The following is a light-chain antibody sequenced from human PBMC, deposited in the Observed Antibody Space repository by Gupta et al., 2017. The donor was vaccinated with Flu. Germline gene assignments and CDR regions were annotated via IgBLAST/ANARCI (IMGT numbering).Light chain of an antibody. V-gene: IGLV2-11*01. Sequence: HSAPPQPRSVPRAPGQSATIPCTGTSNDVGGYNRFSWYQQRPGKAPTLILYDVTARPSGVPDRFSGSKSGNTASLTISGLQADDEADYYCSSHAGRVTWVFGTGTTVTVL. CDR2: DVT. CDR3: SSHAGRVTWV. J-gene: IGLJ1*01. CDR1: SNDVGGYNR.